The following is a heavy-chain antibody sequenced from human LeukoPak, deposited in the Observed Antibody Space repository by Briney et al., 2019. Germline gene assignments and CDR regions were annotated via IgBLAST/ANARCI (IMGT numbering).Heavy chain of an antibody. V-gene: IGHV3-21*01. Sequence: GASVKVSCKASGYTFTGYYMHWVRQAPGKGLEWISSISSGSSYINQADSVKGRFAISRDNTKNSVFLQMNSLRAEDTAVYYCTRDNELGGYKGWYFDYWGQGTLVTVSS. D-gene: IGHD5-24*01. CDR3: TRDNELGGYKGWYFDY. J-gene: IGHJ4*02. CDR1: GYTFTGYY. CDR2: ISSGSSYI.